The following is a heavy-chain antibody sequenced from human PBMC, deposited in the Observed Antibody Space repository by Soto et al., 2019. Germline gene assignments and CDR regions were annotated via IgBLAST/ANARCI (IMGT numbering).Heavy chain of an antibody. CDR3: AKEAPRIYDYIWGSYRHNPHYFDY. CDR2: ISGSGGST. CDR1: GFTFSSYA. V-gene: IGHV3-23*01. J-gene: IGHJ4*02. D-gene: IGHD3-16*02. Sequence: EVQLLESGGGLVQPGGSLRLSCAASGFTFSSYAMSWVRQAPGKGLEWVSAISGSGGSTYYADSVKGRYTISRDNSKNTLDLQMNSMRTDDTAVYYYAKEAPRIYDYIWGSYRHNPHYFDYWGQGTLVTVSS.